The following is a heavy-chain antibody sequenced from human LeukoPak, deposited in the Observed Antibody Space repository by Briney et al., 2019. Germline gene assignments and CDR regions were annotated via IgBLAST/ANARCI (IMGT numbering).Heavy chain of an antibody. CDR3: ARGIVGATTVPLTSFDY. CDR1: XXTFTXXY. J-gene: IGHJ4*02. Sequence: SXXTFTXXYMHWVGQAPGQGREGMGGINPNSGGTNYAQKFQGRVTMTRDTYISKAYMELSRLRSDDTAVYYCARGIVGATTVPLTSFDYWGQGTLVTVSS. D-gene: IGHD1-26*01. CDR2: INPNSGGT. V-gene: IGHV1-2*02.